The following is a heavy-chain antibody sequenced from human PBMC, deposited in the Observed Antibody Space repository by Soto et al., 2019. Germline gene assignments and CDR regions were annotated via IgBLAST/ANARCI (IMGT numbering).Heavy chain of an antibody. V-gene: IGHV4-31*03. J-gene: IGHJ6*02. CDR3: ARGGLQRTHNDYGDYIVPVLYYYGMDV. CDR1: GGSISSGGYY. CDR2: IYYSGST. Sequence: LSLTCTVSGGSISSGGYYWSWIRQHPGRGLEWIGYIYYSGSTDYNSSLKSRVTISVDTSKNQFSLKLSSVTAADTAVYYCARGGLQRTHNDYGDYIVPVLYYYGMDVWGQGTTVTVSS. D-gene: IGHD4-17*01.